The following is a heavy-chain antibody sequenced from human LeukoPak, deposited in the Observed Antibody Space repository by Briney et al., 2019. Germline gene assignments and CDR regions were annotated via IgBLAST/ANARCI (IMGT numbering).Heavy chain of an antibody. V-gene: IGHV1-46*01. CDR3: ARDHCSGGSCYSESYFDY. CDR1: GYTFTSYY. J-gene: IGHJ4*02. Sequence: ASVTVSCKASGYTFTSYYMHWVRQAPGQGLEWMGIINPSGGSTSYAQKFQGRVTMTRDMSTSTVYMELSSLRSEDTAVYYCARDHCSGGSCYSESYFDYWGQGTLVTVSS. CDR2: INPSGGST. D-gene: IGHD2-15*01.